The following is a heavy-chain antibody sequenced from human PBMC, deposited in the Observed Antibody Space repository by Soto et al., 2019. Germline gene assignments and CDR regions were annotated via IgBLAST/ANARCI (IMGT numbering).Heavy chain of an antibody. CDR3: ARVPSYYGMDV. CDR2: ISAYNGNT. CDR1: GYTFSSYG. J-gene: IGHJ6*02. Sequence: ASVKVSCMASGYTFSSYGISWVRQAPGHGLEWMGWISAYNGNTNYAQKLQGRVTMTTDTTTSTAYMELRSLRSDDTAVYYCARVPSYYGMDVWGQGTTVTVSS. V-gene: IGHV1-18*01.